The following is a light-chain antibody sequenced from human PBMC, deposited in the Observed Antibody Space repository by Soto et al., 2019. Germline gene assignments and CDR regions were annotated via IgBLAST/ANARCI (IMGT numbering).Light chain of an antibody. CDR3: QQYGSSPLST. V-gene: IGKV3-20*01. Sequence: EIVFTQSPGTLSLSPGERATLSCRASQSVSSSYLAWYQQKPGQAPRLLIYGASSRATGIPDRFSGSGSGTDFTLTISRLEPEDFAVYYCQQYGSSPLSTFGQGTRLEIK. CDR1: QSVSSSY. J-gene: IGKJ5*01. CDR2: GAS.